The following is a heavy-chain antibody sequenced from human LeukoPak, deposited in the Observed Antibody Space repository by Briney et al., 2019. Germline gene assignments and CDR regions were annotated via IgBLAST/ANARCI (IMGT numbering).Heavy chain of an antibody. V-gene: IGHV1-18*01. Sequence: ASVKVSCKASGYTFTSFGISWVRQAPGQGLEWMGWISGYNGNTNYAQKLQGRVTMTTDTSTSTAYMELRSLRFDDTAVYYCARDWTVSSYNWNDLGYWGQGTLVTVSS. CDR3: ARDWTVSSYNWNDLGY. CDR1: GYTFTSFG. CDR2: ISGYNGNT. J-gene: IGHJ4*02. D-gene: IGHD1-20*01.